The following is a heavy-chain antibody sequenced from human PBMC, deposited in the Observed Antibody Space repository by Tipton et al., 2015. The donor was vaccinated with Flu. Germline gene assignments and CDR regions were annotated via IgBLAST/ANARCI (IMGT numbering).Heavy chain of an antibody. V-gene: IGHV4-39*07. D-gene: IGHD1-26*01. J-gene: IGHJ4*02. CDR3: ACRGSCYH. Sequence: TLSLTCTVSGGSISGSSYYWGWIRQPPGKGLEWIGTIYYSGSTYYNPSLKSRVTMSVDTSKNQFSLKLSSVTAADTAVYYCACRGSCYHWGQGTLVTVSS. CDR1: GGSISGSSYY. CDR2: IYYSGST.